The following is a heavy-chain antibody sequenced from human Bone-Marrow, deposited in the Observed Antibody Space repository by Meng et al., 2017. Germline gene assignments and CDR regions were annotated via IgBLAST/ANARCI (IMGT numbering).Heavy chain of an antibody. D-gene: IGHD6-19*01. V-gene: IGHV3-11*04. CDR1: GFTFSDYY. J-gene: IGHJ4*02. CDR2: IRSSGDTK. CDR3: ARGRYSSGLLDY. Sequence: GESLKISCAASGFTFSDYYMTWIRQAPGKGLEWVSYIRSSGDTKFYADSVKGRFTITRDTSASTAYMELSSLRSEDMAVYYCARGRYSSGLLDYWGQGTLVTVSS.